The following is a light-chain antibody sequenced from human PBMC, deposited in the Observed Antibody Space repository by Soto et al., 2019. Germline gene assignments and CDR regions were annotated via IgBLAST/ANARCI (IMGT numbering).Light chain of an antibody. J-gene: IGLJ1*01. CDR1: SSDLAIYNY. CDR3: ISYTDSSNYV. Sequence: QSALTQPASVSGSPGQSITIYCTGTSSDLAIYNYVSWYQQQPGKAPKLMIYQVTNRPSGVSNRFSGSRSGNTASLTISGLQAEDEADYYCISYTDSSNYVFGPGTKLTVL. CDR2: QVT. V-gene: IGLV2-14*01.